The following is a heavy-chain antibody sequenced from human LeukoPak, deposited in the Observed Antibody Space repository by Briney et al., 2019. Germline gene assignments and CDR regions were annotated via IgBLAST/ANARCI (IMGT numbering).Heavy chain of an antibody. D-gene: IGHD2-2*01. CDR2: MNPNISNT. J-gene: IGHJ6*03. CDR1: RYTFTSYD. Sequence: ASVKVSCKASRYTFTSYDINWVRQATGQGLEWMGWMNPNISNTGYAQKFQGRVTMTRDTSISTAYMELSRLRSDDTAVYYCARSRPIVVVPAAVKVAYYMDVWGKGTTVTVSS. V-gene: IGHV1-8*01. CDR3: ARSRPIVVVPAAVKVAYYMDV.